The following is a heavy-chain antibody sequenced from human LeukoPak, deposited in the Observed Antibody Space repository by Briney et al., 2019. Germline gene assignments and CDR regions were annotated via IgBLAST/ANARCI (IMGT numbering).Heavy chain of an antibody. CDR2: ISSSGGST. CDR3: ANRPRLELRDGHYNYMDV. CDR1: GFTFRGYA. Sequence: GGSLRLSCAASGFTFRGYAMNWVRQAPGRGLEWVSGISSSGGSTYYADSVKGRFTISRDNSKNTLHLQMNSLRAEDTAVHYCANRPRLELRDGHYNYMDVWGKGTTVIVSS. J-gene: IGHJ6*03. V-gene: IGHV3-23*01. D-gene: IGHD1-7*01.